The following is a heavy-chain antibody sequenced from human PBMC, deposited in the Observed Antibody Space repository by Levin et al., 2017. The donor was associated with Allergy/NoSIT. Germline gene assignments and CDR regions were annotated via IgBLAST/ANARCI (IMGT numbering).Heavy chain of an antibody. J-gene: IGHJ4*02. V-gene: IGHV4-31*03. CDR1: GGSISSGGYY. D-gene: IGHD1-26*01. CDR2: IYYSGST. CDR3: ARDSGSHSGLYYFDY. Sequence: SETLSLTCTVSGGSISSGGYYWSWIRQHPGKGLEWIGYIYYSGSTYYNPSLKSRVTISVDTSKNQFSLKLSSVTAADTAVYYCARDSGSHSGLYYFDYWGQGTLVTVSS.